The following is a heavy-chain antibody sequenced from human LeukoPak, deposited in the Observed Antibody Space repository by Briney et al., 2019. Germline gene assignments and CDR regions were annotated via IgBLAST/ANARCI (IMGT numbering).Heavy chain of an antibody. J-gene: IGHJ5*02. Sequence: PGGSLRLSCAASGFTFSSYEMNWVRQAPGKGLEWVSYISSSGSTIYYADSVKGRFTISRDNAKNSLYLQMNSLRAEDTAVYYCARERTMVRGVMPSNWFDPWGQGTLVTVSS. CDR2: ISSSGSTI. CDR3: ARERTMVRGVMPSNWFDP. D-gene: IGHD3-10*01. V-gene: IGHV3-48*03. CDR1: GFTFSSYE.